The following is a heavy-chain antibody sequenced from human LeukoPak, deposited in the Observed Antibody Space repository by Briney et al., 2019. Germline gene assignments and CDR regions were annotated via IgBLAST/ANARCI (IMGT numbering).Heavy chain of an antibody. Sequence: SETLSLTCTLSSGSISSYYWSGIRQPAGKGLEWIGRIYTSGNTNYNPSLKSRITMSVDTSKNQFSLKLSSVTAADTAGYYCARDYDKGFDSWRQGTLVTVSS. CDR3: ARDYDKGFDS. D-gene: IGHD3-9*01. CDR2: IYTSGNT. CDR1: SGSISSYY. J-gene: IGHJ4*02. V-gene: IGHV4-4*07.